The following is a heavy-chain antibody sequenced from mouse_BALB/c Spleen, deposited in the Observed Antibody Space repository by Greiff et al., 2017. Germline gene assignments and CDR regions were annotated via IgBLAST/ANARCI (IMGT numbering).Heavy chain of an antibody. V-gene: IGHV5-6-5*01. J-gene: IGHJ2*01. Sequence: EVMLVESGGGLVKPGGSLKLSCAASGFTFSSYAMSWVRQTPEKRLEWVASISSGGSTYYPDSVKGRFTISRDNARNILYLQMSSLRSEDTAMYYCARVNGNYYFDYWGQGTTLTVSS. CDR3: ARVNGNYYFDY. CDR2: ISSGGST. D-gene: IGHD2-1*01. CDR1: GFTFSSYA.